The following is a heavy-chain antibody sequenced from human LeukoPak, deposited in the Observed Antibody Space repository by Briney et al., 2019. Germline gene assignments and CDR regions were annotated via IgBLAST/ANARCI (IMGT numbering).Heavy chain of an antibody. V-gene: IGHV4-4*02. Sequence: SETLSLTCAVSGGSIRSSNWWSWVRQPPGKGLEWIGEIYHSGSTNYNPSLKSRVTILVDKSKNQFSLKLSSVTAADTAVYYCARKYYYGPGSPLDYWGQGTLVTVSS. CDR1: GGSIRSSNW. CDR3: ARKYYYGPGSPLDY. J-gene: IGHJ4*02. CDR2: IYHSGST. D-gene: IGHD3-10*01.